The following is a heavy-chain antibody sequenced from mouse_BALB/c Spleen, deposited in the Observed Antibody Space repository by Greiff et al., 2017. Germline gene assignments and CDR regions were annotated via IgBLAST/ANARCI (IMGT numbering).Heavy chain of an antibody. V-gene: IGHV2-9*02. Sequence: QVQLKESGPGLVAPSQSLSITCTVSGFSLTSYGVHWVRQPPGKGLEWLGVIWAGGSTNYNSALMSRLSISKDNSKSQVFLKMNSLQTDDTAMYYCARGPYDYDDPYYAMDYWGQGTTLTVSS. CDR1: GFSLTSYG. CDR3: ARGPYDYDDPYYAMDY. CDR2: IWAGGST. J-gene: IGHJ4*01. D-gene: IGHD2-4*01.